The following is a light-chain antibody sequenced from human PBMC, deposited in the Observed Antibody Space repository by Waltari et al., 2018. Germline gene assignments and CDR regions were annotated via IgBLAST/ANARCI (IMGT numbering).Light chain of an antibody. CDR2: ATS. Sequence: DVQMTQSPSSLSASLGDRVTLTCRTSQTINKYLSWYQQRPGKPPKLLIFATSILQSGVPSRFSGSGFGTDFALTISTLQPEDSAIYYCQQGYSTPWTFGQGTKVEIK. V-gene: IGKV1-39*01. J-gene: IGKJ1*01. CDR1: QTINKY. CDR3: QQGYSTPWT.